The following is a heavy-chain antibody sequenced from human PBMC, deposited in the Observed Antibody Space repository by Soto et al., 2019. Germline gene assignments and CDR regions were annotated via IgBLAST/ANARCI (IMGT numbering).Heavy chain of an antibody. CDR3: ARDSKSDDAFDI. V-gene: IGHV4-59*01. Sequence: QVQLQESGPGLVKPSETLSLTCTVSGGSISTYTWNWIRQSPGKGLEWIGYISYSGSTMSNPSLKSRGTISVDRSKNQLSLNLSSVTAADTAKYYCARDSKSDDAFDIWGLGTLVTVSS. J-gene: IGHJ3*02. CDR2: ISYSGST. CDR1: GGSISTYT.